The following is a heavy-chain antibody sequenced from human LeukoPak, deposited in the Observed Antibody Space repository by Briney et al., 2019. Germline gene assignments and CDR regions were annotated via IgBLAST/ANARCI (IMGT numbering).Heavy chain of an antibody. J-gene: IGHJ4*02. V-gene: IGHV3-30-3*01. CDR3: ERDWPQDGHREIFEY. CDR2: ISSDGNNE. D-gene: IGHD5-24*01. CDR1: GFTFSNYA. Sequence: GGSLRLSCAASGFTFSNYAMHWVRQAPDKGLEWMAVISSDGNNEYYADSVKGRFTISRDNAKNSLFLQMNSLRDEDTAVYAGERDWPQDGHREIFEYWGQGTLVTVSS.